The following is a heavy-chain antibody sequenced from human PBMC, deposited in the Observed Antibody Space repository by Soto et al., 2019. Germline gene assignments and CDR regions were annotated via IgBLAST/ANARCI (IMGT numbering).Heavy chain of an antibody. J-gene: IGHJ6*02. CDR1: TFTINTYG. CDR2: ITSGSSFI. Sequence: PGGSLRLSCVASTFTINTYGLNWVRQAPGKGLEWVSSITSGSSFIDYADSVKGRFTISRDDAKNSLFLQMSSLRADDTAVYYCARSQRKGAMDVWGQGTTVTVSS. CDR3: ARSQRKGAMDV. V-gene: IGHV3-21*01.